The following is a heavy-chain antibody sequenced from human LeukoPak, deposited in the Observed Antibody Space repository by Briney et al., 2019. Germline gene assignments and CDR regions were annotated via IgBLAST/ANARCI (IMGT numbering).Heavy chain of an antibody. CDR2: IKQDGSEK. CDR1: GFTFSSDW. Sequence: GGSLRLSCAASGFTFSSDWMSWVRQAPGKGREWVANIKQDGSEKYYVDSVKGRFTISRDNAKNSLYLQMNSLRAEDTAVYYCAGSGFDYWGQGTLVTVSS. D-gene: IGHD2-15*01. J-gene: IGHJ4*02. CDR3: AGSGFDY. V-gene: IGHV3-7*01.